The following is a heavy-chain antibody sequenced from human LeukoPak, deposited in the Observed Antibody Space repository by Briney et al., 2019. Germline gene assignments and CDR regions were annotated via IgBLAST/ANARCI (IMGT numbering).Heavy chain of an antibody. Sequence: PGGSLRLSCAASGFTFSSYAMSWVRQAPGKGLEWVSAISGSGGSTYYADSVKGRFTISRDKSKNTLYLQMNSLRAEDTAIYYCAKMRYGSGRYFDYWGQGTLVTVSS. CDR1: GFTFSSYA. D-gene: IGHD3-10*01. V-gene: IGHV3-23*01. CDR2: ISGSGGST. J-gene: IGHJ4*02. CDR3: AKMRYGSGRYFDY.